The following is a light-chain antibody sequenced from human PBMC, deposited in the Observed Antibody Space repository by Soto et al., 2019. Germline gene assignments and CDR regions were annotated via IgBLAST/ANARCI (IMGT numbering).Light chain of an antibody. CDR2: EVS. CDR1: SSDVGGYNY. CDR3: SSFAGNHNLV. V-gene: IGLV2-8*01. J-gene: IGLJ2*01. Sequence: QSALTQPPSASGSPGQSVTISCTGTSSDVGGYNYVSWYQQHPGKAPKLMISEVSTRPSGVPDRFSGSKSGNTASLTVSGLQAEDEADYYCSSFAGNHNLVFGGGTKLTVL.